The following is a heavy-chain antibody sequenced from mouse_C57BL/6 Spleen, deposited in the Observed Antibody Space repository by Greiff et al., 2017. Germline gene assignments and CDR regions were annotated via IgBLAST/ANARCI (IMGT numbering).Heavy chain of an antibody. Sequence: VQLQQSGAELVRPGASVTLSCTASGYTFTDYEMHWVKQTPVHGLEWIGAIDPETGGTAYNQKFRSKAILTADKSSSTAYMELRSLTSEDSAVYYCTRMGSYFDYWGKGTTLTVAS. V-gene: IGHV1-15*01. CDR1: GYTFTDYE. CDR2: IDPETGGT. J-gene: IGHJ2*01. CDR3: TRMGSYFDY.